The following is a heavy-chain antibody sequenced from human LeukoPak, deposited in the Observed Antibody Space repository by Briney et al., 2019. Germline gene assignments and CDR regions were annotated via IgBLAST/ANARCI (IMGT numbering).Heavy chain of an antibody. D-gene: IGHD6-13*01. J-gene: IGHJ6*03. CDR1: GGSFSGYY. CDR3: ARGTGGSSSRQGPPPHYYMDV. CDR2: INHSGST. Sequence: SETLSLTCAVYGGSFSGYYWSWIRQPPGKGLEWIGEINHSGSTNYNPSLKSRVTISVDTSKNQFSLKLSSVTAADTAVYYCARGTGGSSSRQGPPPHYYMDVWGKGTTVTVSS. V-gene: IGHV4-34*01.